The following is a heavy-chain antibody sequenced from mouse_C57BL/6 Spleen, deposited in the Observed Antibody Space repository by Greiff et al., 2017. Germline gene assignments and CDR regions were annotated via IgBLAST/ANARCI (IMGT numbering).Heavy chain of an antibody. D-gene: IGHD4-1*01. J-gene: IGHJ2*01. V-gene: IGHV5-6*01. CDR2: ISSGGSYT. Sequence: EVQLVESGGDLVKPGGSLKLSCAASGFTFSSYGMSWVRQTPDKRLEWVATISSGGSYTYYPDSVKGRFTISRDNAKNTLYLQMSSLKSEDTAMYYCARMGAGPYYFDYWGQGTTLTVSS. CDR3: ARMGAGPYYFDY. CDR1: GFTFSSYG.